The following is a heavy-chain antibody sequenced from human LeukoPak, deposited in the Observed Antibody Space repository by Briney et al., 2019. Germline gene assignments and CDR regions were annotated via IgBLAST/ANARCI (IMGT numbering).Heavy chain of an antibody. CDR1: GLTFSSDW. J-gene: IGHJ3*02. V-gene: IGHV3-74*01. Sequence: GGSPRLSCVGSGLTFSSDWMHWVRQAPGKGPVWVSRINTDGDSTVYADSVKGRFTISKDNAKNTLYLQMNSLRLEDTATYYCARTRGNAFDIWGQGTMVTVSS. D-gene: IGHD3-16*01. CDR2: INTDGDST. CDR3: ARTRGNAFDI.